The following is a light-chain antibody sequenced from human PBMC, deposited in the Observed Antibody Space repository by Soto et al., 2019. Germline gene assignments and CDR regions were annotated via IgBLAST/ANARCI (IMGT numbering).Light chain of an antibody. J-gene: IGKJ1*01. CDR3: QQDNNWPWT. CDR1: QSVSNK. CDR2: ATS. Sequence: EIVLTQSPATLSVSPGETVSLSCRASQSVSNKLAWFQQKPGQAPRLLMSATSTRATGIPARFGGSGSGREFTLTIRSLQSEDFAVYYCQQDNNWPWTFGQGTKVDIK. V-gene: IGKV3D-15*01.